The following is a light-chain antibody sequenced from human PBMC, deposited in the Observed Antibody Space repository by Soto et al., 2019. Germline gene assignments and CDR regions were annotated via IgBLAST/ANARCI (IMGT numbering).Light chain of an antibody. CDR3: QQSKSWT. CDR2: DST. Sequence: DIQMTQSPSTLSASVGDRVTITCRASQSIRRWFAWYQQKPGKAPKVLSYDSTSLASGVPSRFSGSGSGTDCTLTISSLQPDDFATYYCQQSKSWTFGQGTKVEIK. CDR1: QSIRRW. V-gene: IGKV1-5*01. J-gene: IGKJ1*01.